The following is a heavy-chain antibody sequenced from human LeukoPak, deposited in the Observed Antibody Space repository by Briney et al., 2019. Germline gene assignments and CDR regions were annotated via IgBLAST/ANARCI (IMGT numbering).Heavy chain of an antibody. CDR2: IWYDGSNK. CDR3: ARDDRGVPNAFDI. V-gene: IGHV3-33*01. D-gene: IGHD3-10*01. CDR1: GVTFSSDG. Sequence: GGSLRLSCAASGVTFSSDGMHGGRQAPGKGGEWGSVIWYDGSNKYYADSVRGRFTISRENSKNTLYLQMNSLRAEDTAVYYCARDDRGVPNAFDIWGQGTMVTVS. J-gene: IGHJ3*02.